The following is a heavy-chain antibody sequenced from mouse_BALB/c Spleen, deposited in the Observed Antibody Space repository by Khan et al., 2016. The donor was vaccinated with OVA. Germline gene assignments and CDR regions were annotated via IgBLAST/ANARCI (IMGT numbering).Heavy chain of an antibody. V-gene: IGHV1-20*02. CDR3: AREEYGNSYYFDY. CDR2: INPYNGDT. J-gene: IGHJ2*01. D-gene: IGHD2-10*02. Sequence: VQLQQSGPELVKPGASVKISCKASGYSFTGYFMNWVMQSHGKSLEWIGRINPYNGDTFYNQKFKGKATLTVDTSSSTAHMELRSLASEDSAVCYCAREEYGNSYYFDYWGQGTTLTVSS. CDR1: GYSFTGYF.